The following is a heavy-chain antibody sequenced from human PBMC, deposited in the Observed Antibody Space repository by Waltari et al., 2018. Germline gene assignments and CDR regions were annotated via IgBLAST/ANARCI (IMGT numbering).Heavy chain of an antibody. Sequence: QVQLQQWGAGLLKPSETLSLTCAVYGGSFSGYYWSWIRQPPGKGLEWIGEINHSGRTNYNPSLKSRVTISVDTSKNQFSLKLSSVTAADTAVYYCARSPTRRMTYYYYGMDVWGQGTTVIVSS. CDR1: GGSFSGYY. CDR2: INHSGRT. J-gene: IGHJ6*02. D-gene: IGHD2-15*01. CDR3: ARSPTRRMTYYYYGMDV. V-gene: IGHV4-34*01.